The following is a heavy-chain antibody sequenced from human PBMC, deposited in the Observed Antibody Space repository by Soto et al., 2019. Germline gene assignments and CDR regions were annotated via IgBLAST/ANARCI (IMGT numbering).Heavy chain of an antibody. CDR3: ARAGDYYDSSGSDY. V-gene: IGHV5-51*01. Sequence: PXEXLKISCKCSGYXFTSYLLVWVRHMPGKGLEWMGIIYPGDSDTRYSPSFQGQVTISADKSISTAYLQWSSMKASDTAMYYCARAGDYYDSSGSDYWGQGTLGTVS. J-gene: IGHJ4*02. CDR1: GYXFTSYL. CDR2: IYPGDSDT. D-gene: IGHD3-22*01.